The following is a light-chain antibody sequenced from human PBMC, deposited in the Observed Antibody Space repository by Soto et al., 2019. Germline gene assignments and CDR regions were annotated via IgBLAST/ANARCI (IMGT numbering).Light chain of an antibody. Sequence: EIVLTQSPGTLSLSPGDRATLSCRASQSLSVSYMAWYQQRPGQAPRLLIYGTSTRAAGVPDRFSGSGSGTDFTLAISRMEPEDFALYYCHQFGDSPQTFGQGTKVAIK. J-gene: IGKJ1*01. CDR1: QSLSVSY. V-gene: IGKV3-20*01. CDR3: HQFGDSPQT. CDR2: GTS.